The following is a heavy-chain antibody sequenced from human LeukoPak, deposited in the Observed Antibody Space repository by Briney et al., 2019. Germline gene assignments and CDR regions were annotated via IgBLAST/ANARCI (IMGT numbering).Heavy chain of an antibody. CDR1: GFTFSSYA. J-gene: IGHJ4*02. D-gene: IGHD3-22*01. Sequence: GGSLRLSCAASGFTFSSYAMSWVRQAPGKGLEWVSAVSGSSGSTYYADSVKGRFTISRDNSKNTLYLQMNSLRAEDTAVYYCAKDSQGGYYEYYFDYWGQGTLVTVSS. V-gene: IGHV3-23*01. CDR2: VSGSSGST. CDR3: AKDSQGGYYEYYFDY.